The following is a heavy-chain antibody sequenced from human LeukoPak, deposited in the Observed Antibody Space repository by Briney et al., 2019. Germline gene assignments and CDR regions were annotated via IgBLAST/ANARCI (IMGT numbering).Heavy chain of an antibody. V-gene: IGHV3-21*04. CDR3: AKVVGATTRGYFDY. J-gene: IGHJ4*02. CDR1: GFTFSSYS. CDR2: ISSSSNYI. D-gene: IGHD1-26*01. Sequence: GGSLRLSCAASGFTFSSYSMNWVRQAPGKGLEWVSSISSSSNYIYYADSVKGRFTISRDNSKNTLYLQMNSLRAEDTAVYYCAKVVGATTRGYFDYWGQGTLVTVSS.